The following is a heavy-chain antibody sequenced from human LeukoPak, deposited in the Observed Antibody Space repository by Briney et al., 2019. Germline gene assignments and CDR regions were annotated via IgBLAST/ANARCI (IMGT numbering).Heavy chain of an antibody. Sequence: GGSLRLSCAASGFTFSSYWMHWVRQAPGKGLVWVSRIKSDGSTTTYADSVKGRFTISRDNAKNTLYLQMNSLRAEDTAVYYCARVVDTHFDYWGQGTLVTVSS. CDR2: IKSDGSTT. D-gene: IGHD5-18*01. V-gene: IGHV3-74*01. CDR1: GFTFSSYW. J-gene: IGHJ4*02. CDR3: ARVVDTHFDY.